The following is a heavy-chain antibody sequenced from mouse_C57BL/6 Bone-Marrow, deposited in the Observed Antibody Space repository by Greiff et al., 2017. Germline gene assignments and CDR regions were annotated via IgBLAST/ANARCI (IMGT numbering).Heavy chain of an antibody. Sequence: QVQLKQPGAELVKPGASVKLSCKASGYTFTSYWMHWVKQRPGQGLEWIGMIHPNSGSTNYNEKFKSKATLTVDKSSSTAYMQLSSLTSEDSAVYYCARSSSYSFAYWGQGTLVTVSA. D-gene: IGHD1-1*01. J-gene: IGHJ3*01. V-gene: IGHV1-64*01. CDR1: GYTFTSYW. CDR2: IHPNSGST. CDR3: ARSSSYSFAY.